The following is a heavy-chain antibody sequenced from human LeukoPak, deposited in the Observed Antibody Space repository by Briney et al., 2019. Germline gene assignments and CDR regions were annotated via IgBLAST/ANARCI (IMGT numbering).Heavy chain of an antibody. J-gene: IGHJ6*02. CDR1: GGSISSYY. D-gene: IGHD2-15*01. CDR2: IYYSGST. CDR3: ARDPPHCSGGSC. Sequence: SETLSLTCTVSGGSISSYYWSWIRQPPGKGLEWIGYIYYSGSTNYNPSLKSRVTISVDTSKNQFSLKLSSVTAADTAVYYCARDPPHCSGGSCWGQGTTVTVSS. V-gene: IGHV4-59*12.